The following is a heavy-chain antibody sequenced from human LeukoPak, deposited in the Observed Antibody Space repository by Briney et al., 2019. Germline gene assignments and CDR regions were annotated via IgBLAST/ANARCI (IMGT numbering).Heavy chain of an antibody. CDR2: INPNSGGT. J-gene: IGHJ4*02. Sequence: ASVKVSCKASGYTFTGYYMHWVRQAPGQGLEWVGWINPNSGGTNYAQKFQGRVTMTRDTSISTAYMELSRLRSDDTAVYYCARSRGFDSSGHFDYWGQGTLVTVSS. V-gene: IGHV1-2*02. CDR3: ARSRGFDSSGHFDY. CDR1: GYTFTGYY. D-gene: IGHD3-22*01.